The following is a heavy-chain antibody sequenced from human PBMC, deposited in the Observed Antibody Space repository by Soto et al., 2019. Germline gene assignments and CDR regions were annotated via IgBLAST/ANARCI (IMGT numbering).Heavy chain of an antibody. CDR2: IYYSGST. D-gene: IGHD3-22*01. J-gene: IGHJ6*02. Sequence: SETLSLTCTVSGGSISSGGYYWSRIRQHPGKGLEWIGYIYYSGSTYYNPSLKSRVTISVDTSKNQFSLKLSSVTAADTAVYYCARHNYDSNGTAVDVWGQGTTVTVSS. CDR1: GGSISSGGYY. CDR3: ARHNYDSNGTAVDV. V-gene: IGHV4-31*03.